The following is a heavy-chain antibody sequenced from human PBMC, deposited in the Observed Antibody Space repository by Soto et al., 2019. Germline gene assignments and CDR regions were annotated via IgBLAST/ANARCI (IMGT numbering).Heavy chain of an antibody. Sequence: EASVKVSCKASGYTFTSYDINWVRQATGQGLEWMGWMNPNSGNTGYAQKFQGRVTMTRNTSISTAYMELSSLRSEDTAVYYCARAWSSSWYYYYGMDVWGQGTTVTVSS. J-gene: IGHJ6*02. D-gene: IGHD6-13*01. V-gene: IGHV1-8*01. CDR2: MNPNSGNT. CDR3: ARAWSSSWYYYYGMDV. CDR1: GYTFTSYD.